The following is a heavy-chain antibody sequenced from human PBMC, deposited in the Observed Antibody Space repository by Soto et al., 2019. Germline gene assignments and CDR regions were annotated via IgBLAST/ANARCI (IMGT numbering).Heavy chain of an antibody. J-gene: IGHJ4*02. Sequence: SETLSLTCTVAGGSISSYYWSWIRQPPGKGLEWIGYIYYSGSTNYNPPLKSRVTISVDTSKNQFSLKLSSVTAADTAVYYCAIGERDGDYDYWGQGTLVTVSS. CDR2: IYYSGST. V-gene: IGHV4-59*12. D-gene: IGHD4-17*01. CDR1: GGSISSYY. CDR3: AIGERDGDYDY.